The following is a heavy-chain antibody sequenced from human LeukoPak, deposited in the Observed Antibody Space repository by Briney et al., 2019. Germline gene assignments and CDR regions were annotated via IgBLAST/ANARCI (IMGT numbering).Heavy chain of an antibody. V-gene: IGHV3-21*01. D-gene: IGHD3-10*02. CDR1: GFTFSGST. CDR2: ISTSSSYI. Sequence: WGSLRLSCAASGFTFSGSTMNWVRQAPGKGLEWVSFISTSSSYIYYADSVRGRFTISRDNAKNSLYLQMNSLRAEDTAVYYCAELGITMIGGVWGKGTTVTISS. J-gene: IGHJ6*04. CDR3: AELGITMIGGV.